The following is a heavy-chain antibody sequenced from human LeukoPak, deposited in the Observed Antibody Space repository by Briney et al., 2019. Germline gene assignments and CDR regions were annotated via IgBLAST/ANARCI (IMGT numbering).Heavy chain of an antibody. CDR2: IRSVAYRGTT. J-gene: IGHJ6*01. CDR1: GFTLGDHA. D-gene: IGHD5-18*01. CDR3: SRGPIQLWVHNGMDV. V-gene: IGHV3-49*04. Sequence: GGSLRLSCRTSGFTLGDHAMSWVRQAPGKGLEWVGFIRSVAYRGTTEYAASVKGRFTISRDDSKGVVHLQMNALKSEDTAVYYCSRGPIQLWVHNGMDVWGPRDHGHRLL.